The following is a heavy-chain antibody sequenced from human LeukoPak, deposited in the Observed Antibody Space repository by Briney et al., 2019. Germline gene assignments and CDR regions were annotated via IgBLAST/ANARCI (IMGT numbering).Heavy chain of an antibody. CDR1: GGSISSYY. J-gene: IGHJ3*02. D-gene: IGHD3-3*01. Sequence: SETLSLTCTVSGGSISSYYWSWIRQPAGKGLEWIGRIYTSGSTNYNPSLKSRVTMSVNTSKNRFSLKLSSVTAADTAIYYCARHDFWSSYRAFDIWGQGTMITVSS. V-gene: IGHV4-4*07. CDR2: IYTSGST. CDR3: ARHDFWSSYRAFDI.